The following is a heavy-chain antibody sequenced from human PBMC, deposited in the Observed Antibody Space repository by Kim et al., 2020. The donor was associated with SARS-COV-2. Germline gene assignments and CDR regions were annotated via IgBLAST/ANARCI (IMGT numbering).Heavy chain of an antibody. CDR2: ISGSGGST. Sequence: GGSLRLSCAASGFTFSSYAMSWVRQAPGKGLEWVSTISGSGGSTYYTDSVKGRFTISRDNSKNTLYLQMNSLRAEDTAVYYCAKRGYGSGTYSSFDSWGQGTLVTVSS. D-gene: IGHD3-10*01. CDR1: GFTFSSYA. J-gene: IGHJ4*02. CDR3: AKRGYGSGTYSSFDS. V-gene: IGHV3-23*01.